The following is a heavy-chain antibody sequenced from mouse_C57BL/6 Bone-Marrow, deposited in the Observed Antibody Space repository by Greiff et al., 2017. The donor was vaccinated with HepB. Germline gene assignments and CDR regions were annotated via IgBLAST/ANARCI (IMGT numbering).Heavy chain of an antibody. D-gene: IGHD2-5*01. CDR3: ARGCSNSPTEYFDV. V-gene: IGHV1-72*01. CDR1: GYTFTSYW. Sequence: QVQLQQPGAELVKPGASVKLTCKASGYTFTSYWMHWVKQRPGRGLEWIGRIDPNSGGTKYNEKFKSKATLTVDKPSSTAYMQLSSLTSEDSAVYYCARGCSNSPTEYFDVWGTGTTVTVSS. J-gene: IGHJ1*03. CDR2: IDPNSGGT.